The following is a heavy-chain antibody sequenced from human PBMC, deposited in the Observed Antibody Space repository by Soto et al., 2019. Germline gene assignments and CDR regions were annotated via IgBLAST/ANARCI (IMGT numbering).Heavy chain of an antibody. Sequence: EEQLVESGGGLVQPGGSLRLSCVASGFILSGYDMHWVRQATGEGLEWLSAIGTAGDPYYSGSVKGRFTISRGNAENSVYLQMNSLRAGDTAVYYCARAGYDSSGYYFYAMDVWGPGTTVTVSS. CDR3: ARAGYDSSGYYFYAMDV. D-gene: IGHD3-22*01. CDR1: GFILSGYD. J-gene: IGHJ6*02. V-gene: IGHV3-13*05. CDR2: IGTAGDP.